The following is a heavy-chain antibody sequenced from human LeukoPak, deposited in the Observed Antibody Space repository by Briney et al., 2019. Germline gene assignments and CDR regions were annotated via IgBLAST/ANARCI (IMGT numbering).Heavy chain of an antibody. CDR1: GGSISSSSYY. V-gene: IGHV4-39*01. D-gene: IGHD3-10*01. Sequence: TSETLSLTCTVSGGSISSSSYYWGWIRQPPGKGLEWIGSIYYSGSTYYNPSLKSRVTISVDTSKNQFSLKLSSVTAADTAVYYCARTIWFGELLGYYFDYWGQGTLVTVSS. CDR2: IYYSGST. CDR3: ARTIWFGELLGYYFDY. J-gene: IGHJ4*02.